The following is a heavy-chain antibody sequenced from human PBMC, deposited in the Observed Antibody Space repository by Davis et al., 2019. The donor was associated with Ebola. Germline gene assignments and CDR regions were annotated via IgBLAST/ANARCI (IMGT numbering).Heavy chain of an antibody. CDR2: VSHRERER. Sequence: PGGSLRLSCGGSGFTFRNYAMHWVRQAPGKGLEWVAVVSHRERERFYADSVKGRFTISRDNSENTLYLQMSSLTVDDTAVYYCVGAVFHEVLDYWGQGTPVTVSS. V-gene: IGHV3-30*04. J-gene: IGHJ4*02. CDR3: VGAVFHEVLDY. CDR1: GFTFRNYA. D-gene: IGHD3-16*01.